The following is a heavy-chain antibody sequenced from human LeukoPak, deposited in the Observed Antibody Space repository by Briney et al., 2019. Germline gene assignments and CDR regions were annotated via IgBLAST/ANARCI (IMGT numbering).Heavy chain of an antibody. CDR2: INPNSGGT. D-gene: IGHD2-2*01. CDR1: GYTFTGYY. V-gene: IGHV1-2*02. CDR3: ARDGCSSTSCYYYYYYGMDV. J-gene: IGHJ6*02. Sequence: ASVKVSCKASGYTFTGYYMHWVRQAPGQGLEWMGWINPNSGGTNYAQKFQGRVTMTRDTSISTAYMELRSLRSDDTAVYYCARDGCSSTSCYYYYYYGMDVWGQGTTVTVSS.